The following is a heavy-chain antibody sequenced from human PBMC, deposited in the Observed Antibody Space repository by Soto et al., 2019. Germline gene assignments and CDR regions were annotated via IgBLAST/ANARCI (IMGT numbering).Heavy chain of an antibody. CDR2: IYWNDDK. CDR3: AHFSIVYVGGADAFDI. V-gene: IGHV2-5*01. D-gene: IGHD2-21*01. J-gene: IGHJ3*02. CDR1: GFSLSSSGVG. Sequence: QITLKESGPTLVKPTQTLTLTCTFSGFSLSSSGVGVGWIRQPPGRALEWLALIYWNDDKRYSPSLKSRLSITKDTSKDQVVLAMTNIPPVDTATYYCAHFSIVYVGGADAFDIWGQGTVVTVSS.